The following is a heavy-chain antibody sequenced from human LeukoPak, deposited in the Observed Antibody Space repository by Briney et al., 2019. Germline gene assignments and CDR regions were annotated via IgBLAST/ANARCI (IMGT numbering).Heavy chain of an antibody. D-gene: IGHD3/OR15-3a*01. CDR2: ISTTGST. CDR1: GISISRHY. CDR3: GRLDGLLRGDLGGWFDF. Sequence: PSETLSLTCTFSGISISRHYCSWLRQSAGLGLEWLGYISTTGSTTYNPSLEGRVTMSEDTSQNQLSLTLTSVTAADTAVYFCGRLDGLLRGDLGGWFDFWGQGIQVTVSS. J-gene: IGHJ5*01. V-gene: IGHV4-4*09.